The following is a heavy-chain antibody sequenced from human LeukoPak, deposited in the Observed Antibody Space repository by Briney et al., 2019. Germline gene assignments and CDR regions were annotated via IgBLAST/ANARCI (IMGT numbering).Heavy chain of an antibody. V-gene: IGHV5-51*01. D-gene: IGHD6-13*01. CDR3: ARQGAAGKYYYYYMDV. Sequence: ESLKIFCQGSGYNFPIYWIGWVRQMPGQGLEWMGIIYPDDSNTIYGPSFQGQVTISADKSINTAYLEWSSLKASDTAIYYCARQGAAGKYYYYYMDVWGKGTTVTVSS. J-gene: IGHJ6*03. CDR2: IYPDDSNT. CDR1: GYNFPIYW.